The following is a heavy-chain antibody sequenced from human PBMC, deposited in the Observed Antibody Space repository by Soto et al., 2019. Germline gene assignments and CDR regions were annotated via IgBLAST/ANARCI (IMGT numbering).Heavy chain of an antibody. CDR3: AREWLRDPWMY. J-gene: IGHJ4*02. Sequence: EVQLVESGGGLVKPGGSLRLSCAASGFIFSSHTMNWVRQVPGKGLEWVSSISASSTYIYYADSLKGRFTISRDNAYNSLYLQVSSLRAEDTAVYYCAREWLRDPWMYWGQGTLVTVSS. D-gene: IGHD5-12*01. CDR1: GFIFSSHT. CDR2: ISASSTYI. V-gene: IGHV3-21*02.